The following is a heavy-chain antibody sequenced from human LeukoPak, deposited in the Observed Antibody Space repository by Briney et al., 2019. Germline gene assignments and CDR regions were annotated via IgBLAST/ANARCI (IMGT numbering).Heavy chain of an antibody. CDR2: IYTSGST. D-gene: IGHD3-22*01. Sequence: ASETLSLTCTVSGGSISSYYWSRIRQPAGKGLEWIGRIYTSGSTNYNPSLKSRVTMSVDTSKNQFSLKLSSVTAADTAVYYCARSNYDSSGYYHFDYWGQGTLVTVSS. J-gene: IGHJ4*02. CDR3: ARSNYDSSGYYHFDY. V-gene: IGHV4-4*07. CDR1: GGSISSYY.